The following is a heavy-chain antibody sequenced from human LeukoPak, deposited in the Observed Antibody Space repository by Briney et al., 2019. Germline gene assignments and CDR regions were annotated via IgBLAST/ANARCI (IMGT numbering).Heavy chain of an antibody. Sequence: PSETLSLTCAVYGGSFSGYYCSWLRQPPGKGLEWIGEVNHSGSTNYNPSLKSRVTMSVDTSKNQVSLKLSSVTAADTAVYYCARVLRYFEWLLRDFDYWGQGTMVTVSS. D-gene: IGHD3-9*01. CDR3: ARVLRYFEWLLRDFDY. CDR2: VNHSGST. V-gene: IGHV4-34*01. J-gene: IGHJ4*02. CDR1: GGSFSGYY.